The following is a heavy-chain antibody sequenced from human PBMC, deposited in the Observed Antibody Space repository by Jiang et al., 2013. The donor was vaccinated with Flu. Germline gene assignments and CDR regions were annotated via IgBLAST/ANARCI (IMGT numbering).Heavy chain of an antibody. Sequence: GSGLVKPSGTLSLTCAVSGGSITSSHWWSWVRQPPGKGLEWIGEIYHSGYTNYNPSLKSRVTISVDKSKNEFSLKLSSVTAADTAVYYCARDHYGDKTDYYYYGMDVWGQGTTVTVSS. CDR1: GGSITSSHW. J-gene: IGHJ6*02. CDR3: ARDHYGDKTDYYYYGMDV. D-gene: IGHD4-17*01. V-gene: IGHV4-4*02. CDR2: IYHSGYT.